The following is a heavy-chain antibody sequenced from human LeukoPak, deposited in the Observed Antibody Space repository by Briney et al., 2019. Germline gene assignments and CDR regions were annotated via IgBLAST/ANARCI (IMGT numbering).Heavy chain of an antibody. CDR2: IYYSGST. CDR1: GGSISSSSYY. D-gene: IGHD2-21*02. CDR3: AREGGDQNAFDI. V-gene: IGHV4-39*07. J-gene: IGHJ3*02. Sequence: SETLSLTCTVSGGSISSSSYYWGWIRQPPGKGLEWIGSIYYSGSTYYNPSLKSRVTISVDTSKNQFSLKLSSVTAADTAVYYCAREGGDQNAFDIWGQGTMVTVSS.